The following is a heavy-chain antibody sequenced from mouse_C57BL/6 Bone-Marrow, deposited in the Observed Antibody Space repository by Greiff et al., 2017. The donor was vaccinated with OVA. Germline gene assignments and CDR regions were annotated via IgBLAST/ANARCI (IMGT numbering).Heavy chain of an antibody. CDR2: INPSNGGT. V-gene: IGHV1-53*01. CDR3: ARGGIYYGYPWFAY. CDR1: GYTFTSYW. D-gene: IGHD2-2*01. Sequence: VQLQQPGTELVKPGASVKLSCKASGYTFTSYWMHWVRQRPGQGLEWIGNINPSNGGTNYNEKFKSKATLTVDKSSSTAYMQLSSLTSEDSAVYYCARGGIYYGYPWFAYWGQGTLVTVSA. J-gene: IGHJ3*01.